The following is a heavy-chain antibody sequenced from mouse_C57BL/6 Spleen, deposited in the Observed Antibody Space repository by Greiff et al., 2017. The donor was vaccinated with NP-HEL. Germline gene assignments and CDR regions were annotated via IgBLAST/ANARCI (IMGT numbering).Heavy chain of an antibody. D-gene: IGHD1-1*01. J-gene: IGHJ2*01. Sequence: QVQLQQPGAELVRPGSSVKLSCKASGYTFTSYWMDWVKQRPGQGLEWIGNIYPSDSETHYNQKFKDKATLTVDKSSSTAYMQLSSLTSEDSAVYYCARTPLGSSYFDYWGQGTTLTVSS. CDR2: IYPSDSET. CDR1: GYTFTSYW. V-gene: IGHV1-61*01. CDR3: ARTPLGSSYFDY.